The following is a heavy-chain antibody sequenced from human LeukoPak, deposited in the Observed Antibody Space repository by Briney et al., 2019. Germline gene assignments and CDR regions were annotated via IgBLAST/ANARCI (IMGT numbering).Heavy chain of an antibody. CDR2: INHSGST. J-gene: IGHJ4*02. CDR3: ARGRKDDYVWGSYRYTPRYYFDY. CDR1: GGSFSGYY. V-gene: IGHV4-34*01. D-gene: IGHD3-16*02. Sequence: SETLSLTCAVYGGSFSGYYWSWIRQPPGKGLEWIGEINHSGSTNYNPSLKSRVTISVDTSKNQFSLKLSSVTAADTAVYYCARGRKDDYVWGSYRYTPRYYFDYWGQGTLVTVSS.